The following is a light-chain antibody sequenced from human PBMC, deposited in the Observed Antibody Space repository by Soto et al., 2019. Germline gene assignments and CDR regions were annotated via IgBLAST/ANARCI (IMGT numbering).Light chain of an antibody. V-gene: IGKV4-1*01. J-gene: IGKJ2*01. Sequence: IVMTQSPDSLAVSLGERATINCKSSQSVFYSSNNKNYLAWYRQKPGQPPKLLIYWASIRESGVPDRISGSGSGTDFTLTISSLQAEDVAVYYCQQYYSTPPYTFGHGTKLEIK. CDR3: QQYYSTPPYT. CDR1: QSVFYSSNNKNY. CDR2: WAS.